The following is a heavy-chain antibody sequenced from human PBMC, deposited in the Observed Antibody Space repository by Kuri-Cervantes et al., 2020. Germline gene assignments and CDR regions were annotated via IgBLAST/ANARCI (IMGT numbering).Heavy chain of an antibody. CDR3: ARDRRRPYCSGGSCYSGGWFDP. J-gene: IGHJ5*02. CDR1: GYTFTGYY. V-gene: IGHV1-2*02. Sequence: ASVKVSCKASGYTFTGYYIHWVRQAPGQGLEWMGWINPNSGDTNYAQKFQGRVTVTRDTSISTAYMELSRLRSDDTAVYYCARDRRRPYCSGGSCYSGGWFDPWGQGTLVTVSS. CDR2: INPNSGDT. D-gene: IGHD2-15*01.